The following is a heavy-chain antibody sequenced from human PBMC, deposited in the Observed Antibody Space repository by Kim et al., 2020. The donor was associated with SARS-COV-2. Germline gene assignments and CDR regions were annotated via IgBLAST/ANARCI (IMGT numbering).Heavy chain of an antibody. CDR2: ISYDGSNK. J-gene: IGHJ4*02. Sequence: GGSLRLSCAASGFTFSSYGMHWVRQAPGKGLEWVAVISYDGSNKYYADSVKGRFTISRDNSKNTLYLQMNSLRAEDTAVYYCAKDRGGYDLDYWGQGTLVTVSS. V-gene: IGHV3-30*18. CDR3: AKDRGGYDLDY. CDR1: GFTFSSYG. D-gene: IGHD5-12*01.